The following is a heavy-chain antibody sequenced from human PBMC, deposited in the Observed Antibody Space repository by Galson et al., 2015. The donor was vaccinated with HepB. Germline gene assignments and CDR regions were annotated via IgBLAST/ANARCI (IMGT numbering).Heavy chain of an antibody. D-gene: IGHD3-10*01. Sequence: SVKVSCKASGYTLTSYYMHWVRQAPGQGLEWMGIINPSGGSTSYAQKLQGRVTMTRDTSTSTVYMELSSLRSEDTAVYYCARVERFGELEGYYYYGMDVWGQGTTVTVSS. CDR2: INPSGGST. J-gene: IGHJ6*02. CDR3: ARVERFGELEGYYYYGMDV. CDR1: GYTLTSYY. V-gene: IGHV1-46*04.